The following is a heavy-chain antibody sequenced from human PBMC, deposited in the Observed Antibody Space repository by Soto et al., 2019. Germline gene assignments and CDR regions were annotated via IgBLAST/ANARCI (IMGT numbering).Heavy chain of an antibody. D-gene: IGHD1-1*01. CDR3: ARQRGCDY. CDR1: GFTFSGYS. V-gene: IGHV3-7*01. CDR2: IKQDGSEK. Sequence: PGGSLSLSCAASGFTFSGYSMSWVRQAPGKGLEWVANIKQDGSEKYYVDSVKGRFTISRDNAKNSLYLQMNSLRADDTAVYYCARQRGCDYWGQGTLVTVSS. J-gene: IGHJ4*02.